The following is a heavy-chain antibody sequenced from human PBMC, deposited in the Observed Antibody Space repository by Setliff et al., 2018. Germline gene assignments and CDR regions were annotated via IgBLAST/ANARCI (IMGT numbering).Heavy chain of an antibody. CDR3: ARDPHFDS. CDR2: IKQDGSEK. CDR1: GFTFSDYY. Sequence: PGGSLRLSCAASGFTFSDYYMSWIRQAPGKGLEWVANIKQDGSEKYYVDSVKGRFSISRDNAKNSLYLQMNSLRAEDTAVYYCARDPHFDSWGQGTLVT. J-gene: IGHJ4*02. V-gene: IGHV3-7*01.